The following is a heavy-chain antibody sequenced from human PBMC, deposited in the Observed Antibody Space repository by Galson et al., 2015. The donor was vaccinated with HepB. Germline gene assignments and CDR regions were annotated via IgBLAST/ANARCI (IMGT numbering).Heavy chain of an antibody. CDR2: ISSNGYMI. V-gene: IGHV3-48*03. CDR1: GFTFGAYE. CDR3: VRDDALWSWFVDA. J-gene: IGHJ1*01. Sequence: SLRLSCAASGFTFGAYEMNWVRQAPGKGLEWISYISSNGYMIYYAESVKGRFTVSRDNARNSLYLQMNSLRVEDTAVYYCVRDDALWSWFVDARGQGTLVAVSS. D-gene: IGHD3-10*01.